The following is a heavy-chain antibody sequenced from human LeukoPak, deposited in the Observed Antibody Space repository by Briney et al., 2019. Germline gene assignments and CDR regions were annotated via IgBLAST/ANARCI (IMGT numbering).Heavy chain of an antibody. J-gene: IGHJ5*02. CDR3: AKLTSP. CDR2: ISGSAGTT. Sequence: GGSLRLSCAASGFTFSSSSMSWVRQAPGKGLEWVSAISGSAGTTYYADSVKGRFTISRDDSKNTLYLEMNSLRAEDSAVYYCAKLTSPWGQGTLVTVSS. V-gene: IGHV3-23*01. CDR1: GFTFSSSS.